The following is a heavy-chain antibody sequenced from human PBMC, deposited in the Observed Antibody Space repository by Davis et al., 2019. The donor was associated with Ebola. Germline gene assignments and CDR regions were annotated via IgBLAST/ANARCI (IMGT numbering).Heavy chain of an antibody. V-gene: IGHV3-7*01. J-gene: IGHJ4*02. CDR3: AKLSAHGDYEDY. CDR2: IKQDGSEK. CDR1: GFTFSSYW. Sequence: PGGSLRLSCAASGFTFSSYWMSWVRQAPGKGLEWVANIKQDGSEKYYVDSVKGRFTISRDNAKNSLYLQMNSLRVEDTAVYYCAKLSAHGDYEDYWGQGTLVTVSS. D-gene: IGHD4-17*01.